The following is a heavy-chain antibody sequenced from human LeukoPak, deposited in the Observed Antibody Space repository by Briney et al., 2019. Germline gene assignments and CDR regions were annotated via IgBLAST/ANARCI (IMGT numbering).Heavy chain of an antibody. CDR3: ARGGGTVTTWGPPAFDY. V-gene: IGHV1-18*04. D-gene: IGHD4-17*01. CDR1: GYTFTGYY. CDR2: ISAYNGNT. J-gene: IGHJ4*02. Sequence: ASVKVSCKASGYTFTGYYMHWVRQAPGQGLEWMGWISAYNGNTNYAQKLQGRVTMTTDTSTSTAYMELRSLRSEDTAVYYCARGGGTVTTWGPPAFDYWGQGTLVPVSS.